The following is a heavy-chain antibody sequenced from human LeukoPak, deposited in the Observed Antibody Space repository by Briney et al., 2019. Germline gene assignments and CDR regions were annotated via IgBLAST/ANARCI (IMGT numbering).Heavy chain of an antibody. Sequence: GGSLRLSCAASGSTFSDYYMSWIRQAAGNGLEWVSYISGGSSTLYYADSLKGRFTVSRDNAKNSLYLLMNSLRAEDTAVYYCARRGSGRHFDFWGQGTLVTVSS. CDR3: ARRGSGRHFDF. CDR1: GSTFSDYY. V-gene: IGHV3-11*01. J-gene: IGHJ4*02. D-gene: IGHD2-15*01. CDR2: ISGGSSTL.